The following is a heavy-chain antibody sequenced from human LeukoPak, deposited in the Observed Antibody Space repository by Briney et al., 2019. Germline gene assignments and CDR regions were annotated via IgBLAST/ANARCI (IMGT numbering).Heavy chain of an antibody. CDR3: ATGDDYGDYVDY. CDR1: GYSISSGYY. CDR2: IYTSGST. J-gene: IGHJ4*02. Sequence: PSETLSLTCTVSGYSISSGYYWGWIRPPPGKGLEWIGRIYTSGSTNYNPSLKSRVTISVDTSKNQFSLKLSSVTAADTAVYYCATGDDYGDYVDYWGQGTLVTVSS. D-gene: IGHD4-17*01. V-gene: IGHV4-38-2*02.